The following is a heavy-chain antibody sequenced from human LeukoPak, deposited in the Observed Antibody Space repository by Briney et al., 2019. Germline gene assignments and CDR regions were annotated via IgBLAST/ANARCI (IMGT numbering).Heavy chain of an antibody. CDR3: VRGITMFQH. CDR2: ITGSGGTR. D-gene: IGHD3-10*01. Sequence: GGSLRLSCAAAGFTFSSYAMSWVRQAPGKGLEWVSGITGSGGTRYYADSVKGRFTISRDNSKNTLYLQMNSLRAEDTALYYCVRGITMFQHWGQGTLVTASS. CDR1: GFTFSSYA. J-gene: IGHJ1*01. V-gene: IGHV3-23*01.